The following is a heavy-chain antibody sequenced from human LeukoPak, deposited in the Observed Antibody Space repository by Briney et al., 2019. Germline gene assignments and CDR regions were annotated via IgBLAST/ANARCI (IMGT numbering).Heavy chain of an antibody. J-gene: IGHJ4*02. V-gene: IGHV3-30*04. Sequence: PGGSLRLSCAASGFTFSSYAMHWVRQAPGKGLEWVAVISYDGSNKYYADSVKGRFTISRDNSKNTLYLQMNSLRAEDTAVYYCARDRGSAAGYPLDYWGQGTLVTVSS. CDR3: ARDRGSAAGYPLDY. CDR1: GFTFSSYA. D-gene: IGHD6-13*01. CDR2: ISYDGSNK.